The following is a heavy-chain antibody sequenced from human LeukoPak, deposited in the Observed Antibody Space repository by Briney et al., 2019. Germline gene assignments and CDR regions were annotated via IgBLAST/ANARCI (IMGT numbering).Heavy chain of an antibody. CDR3: STSSGSL. J-gene: IGHJ4*02. CDR2: IKQDGSEK. V-gene: IGHV3-7*01. Sequence: PGGSLRLSCAASGFTFSNAWMNWVRQAPGKGLEWVANIKQDGSEKYYVDSVKGRFTISRDNAKNSLYLQMNSLRDEDTAVYYCSTSSGSLWGQGTLVTVSS. CDR1: GFTFSNAW. D-gene: IGHD6-19*01.